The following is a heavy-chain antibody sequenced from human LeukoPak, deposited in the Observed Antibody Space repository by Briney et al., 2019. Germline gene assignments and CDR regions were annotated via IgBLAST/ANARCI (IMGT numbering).Heavy chain of an antibody. D-gene: IGHD6-19*01. CDR1: GFTFPRYW. V-gene: IGHV3-7*03. Sequence: PGGSLRLSCAASGFTFPRYWMSWVRQAPGKGLEWVANIRQDGGEIYYLDSVKGRFTISRDNAKNSLYLQMNSLTAEDTAVYYCAKDRQWLGRYFDYWGQGTLVTVSS. J-gene: IGHJ4*02. CDR2: IRQDGGEI. CDR3: AKDRQWLGRYFDY.